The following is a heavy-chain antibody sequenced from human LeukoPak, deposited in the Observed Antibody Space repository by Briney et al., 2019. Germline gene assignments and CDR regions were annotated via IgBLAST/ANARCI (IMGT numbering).Heavy chain of an antibody. CDR2: IGNNGGGI. CDR3: ARDSAIVVVVAATPIPLCMDV. V-gene: IGHV3-21*01. CDR1: GFTFSTYT. J-gene: IGHJ6*02. D-gene: IGHD2-15*01. Sequence: GGSLRLSCAASGFTFSTYTMYWVRHPPGKRLEWVSIIGNNGGGIHYADSVKGRFTISRDNAKNSLYLQMNSLRAEDTAVYYCARDSAIVVVVAATPIPLCMDVWGQGTTVTVSS.